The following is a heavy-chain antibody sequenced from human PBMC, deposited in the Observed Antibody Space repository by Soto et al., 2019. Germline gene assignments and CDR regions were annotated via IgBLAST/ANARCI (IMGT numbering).Heavy chain of an antibody. D-gene: IGHD3-3*01. CDR1: EFTFRNYW. V-gene: IGHV3-7*01. CDR3: ARDRYSYYDFWSGSLPYYYYGMDV. J-gene: IGHJ6*02. CDR2: IKQDGSEK. Sequence: GGSLRLSCVASEFTFRNYWRSWVRQAPGKGLEWVANIKQDGSEKYYVDSVKGRFTISRDNAKNSLYLQMNSLRAEDTAVYYCARDRYSYYDFWSGSLPYYYYGMDVWGQGTTVTVSS.